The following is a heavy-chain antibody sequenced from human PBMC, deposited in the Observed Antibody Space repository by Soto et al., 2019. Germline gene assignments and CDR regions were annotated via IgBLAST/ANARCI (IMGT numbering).Heavy chain of an antibody. CDR2: IDHDGPT. CDR3: VRDRQGDY. V-gene: IGHV3-74*01. Sequence: EVQLVESGGGLVQPGGSLRLSCAAAGFTFSNYWIHWVRQAPGKGLEWVSRIDHDGPTDYADSVRGLFTISRDNAENTLYLQMNGLRPEDTAVYYCVRDRQGDYWGQGTLVTVSS. CDR1: GFTFSNYW. J-gene: IGHJ4*02.